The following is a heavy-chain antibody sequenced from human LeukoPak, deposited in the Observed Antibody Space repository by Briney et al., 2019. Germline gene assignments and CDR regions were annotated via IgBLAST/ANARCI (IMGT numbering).Heavy chain of an antibody. CDR1: GITFSRFW. V-gene: IGHV3-7*03. CDR3: ARGASRAFDI. CDR2: INQDGSEK. Sequence: GGSLRLSCAASGITFSRFWMSWVRQAPGKGLQWVANINQDGSEKHYVDSVKGRFTISRDNAENSLYLQMNSLRAEDTAVYYCARGASRAFDIWGQGTMVIVSS. J-gene: IGHJ3*02.